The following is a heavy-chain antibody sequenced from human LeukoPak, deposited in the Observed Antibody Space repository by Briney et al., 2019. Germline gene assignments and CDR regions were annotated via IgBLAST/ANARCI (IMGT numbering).Heavy chain of an antibody. V-gene: IGHV3-15*01. CDR3: TTVGCSGGACFFFDY. CDR2: IKSETDGGTT. CDR1: EFTFTIAW. Sequence: GGSLRLSCAVSEFTFTIAWMSWVRQVPGKGLEWVGRIKSETDGGTTDYAAPVKGRFTISRDDSKDALYLQMNSLEAEDTAVYYCTTVGCSGGACFFFDYWGQGTLVTVSS. J-gene: IGHJ4*02. D-gene: IGHD2-15*01.